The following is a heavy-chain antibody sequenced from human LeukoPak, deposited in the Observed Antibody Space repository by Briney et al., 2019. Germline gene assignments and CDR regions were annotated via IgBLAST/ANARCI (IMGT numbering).Heavy chain of an antibody. CDR2: IYYSGST. D-gene: IGHD3-3*01. Sequence: SETLSLTCTVSGGSISSYYWSWIRQPPGKGLEWIGYIYYSGSTNYNPSLKSRATMSVDTSKNQFSLKLSSVTAADTAVYYCARGYDFWSGPASYYFDYWGQGTLVTVSS. CDR1: GGSISSYY. CDR3: ARGYDFWSGPASYYFDY. V-gene: IGHV4-59*01. J-gene: IGHJ4*02.